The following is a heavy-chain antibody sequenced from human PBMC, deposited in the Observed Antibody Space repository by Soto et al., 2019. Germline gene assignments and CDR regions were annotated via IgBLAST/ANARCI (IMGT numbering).Heavy chain of an antibody. D-gene: IGHD3-10*01. J-gene: IGHJ6*02. CDR3: AREAGVYGSGSYGMDV. Sequence: QVQLVESGGCVVQPGRSLRLSCAASGFTFSSYSMHWVRQAPGKGLEWVAVISYDGSDKYYADSVKGRFTISRDNSKNTLYLQMNSLRAEDTAVYYCAREAGVYGSGSYGMDVWGQGTTVTVSS. CDR1: GFTFSSYS. V-gene: IGHV3-30-3*01. CDR2: ISYDGSDK.